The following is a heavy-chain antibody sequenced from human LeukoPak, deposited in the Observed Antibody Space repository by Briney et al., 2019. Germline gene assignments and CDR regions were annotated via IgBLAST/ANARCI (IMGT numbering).Heavy chain of an antibody. V-gene: IGHV3-23*01. CDR1: EFTFSSYA. Sequence: PGGSLRHSCAASEFTFSSYAISSVRQAPRKGREWVSAISGSGGRTNYADSVKGRFALSRDNSKNTLYLQINSLRAEDTAVYYCAKEGGSFGELFYPFSPYFDYWGQGTLDTVSS. D-gene: IGHD3-10*01. CDR3: AKEGGSFGELFYPFSPYFDY. CDR2: ISGSGGRT. J-gene: IGHJ4*02.